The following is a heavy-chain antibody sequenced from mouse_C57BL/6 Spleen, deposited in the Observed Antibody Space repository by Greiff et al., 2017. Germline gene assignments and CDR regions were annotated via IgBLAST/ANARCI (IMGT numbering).Heavy chain of an antibody. D-gene: IGHD4-1*01. J-gene: IGHJ4*01. V-gene: IGHV10-1*01. Sequence: EVKVVESGGGLVQPKGSLKLSCAASGFSFNTYAMNWVRQAPGKGLEWVARIRSKSNNSATYYADSVKDRFTISRADSESMLYLQMNNLKTEDTAMYCCVRRNWDNAMDYWGQGTSVTVSS. CDR2: IRSKSNNSAT. CDR3: VRRNWDNAMDY. CDR1: GFSFNTYA.